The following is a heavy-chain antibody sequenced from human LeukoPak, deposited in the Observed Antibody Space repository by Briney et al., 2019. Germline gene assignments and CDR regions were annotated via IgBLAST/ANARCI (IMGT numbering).Heavy chain of an antibody. V-gene: IGHV3-53*01. CDR3: ARNGFSWYFDY. CDR1: GFTVGSSY. Sequence: GGSLRLSCAASGFTVGSSYMSWVRQAPGKGLEWVSVIYSGGETYYADSVKGRFTISRDNSRNTLYLQMNSLRAEDTAVYYCARNGFSWYFDYWGQGTLVTVSS. CDR2: IYSGGET. J-gene: IGHJ4*02. D-gene: IGHD5-18*01.